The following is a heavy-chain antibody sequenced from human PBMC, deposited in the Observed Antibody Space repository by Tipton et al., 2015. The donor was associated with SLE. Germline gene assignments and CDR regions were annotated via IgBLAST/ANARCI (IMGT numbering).Heavy chain of an antibody. CDR3: ARSAIFGVIMGGYFDY. V-gene: IGHV4-4*08. D-gene: IGHD3-3*01. Sequence: TLSLTCSVSGASVSGKYWSWIRQPPGKGLEWIAYIYTSGSTSYNPSLKSRATISADTSKNQFSLKLSSVTAADTAVYYCARSAIFGVIMGGYFDYWGQGTLVTVSS. J-gene: IGHJ4*02. CDR2: IYTSGST. CDR1: GASVSGKY.